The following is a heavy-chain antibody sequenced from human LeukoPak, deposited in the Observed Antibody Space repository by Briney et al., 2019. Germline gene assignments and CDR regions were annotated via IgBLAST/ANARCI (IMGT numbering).Heavy chain of an antibody. CDR1: GGSITSYY. Sequence: SETLSLTCTVSGGSITSYYWSWIRQPPGKGLEWIGRIYTSGSTNYNPSLKSRVTMSVDTSKNQFSLKLSSVTAADTAVYYCARAVGSGSFQTYYYYMDVWGKGTTVTISS. J-gene: IGHJ6*03. CDR2: IYTSGST. V-gene: IGHV4-4*07. D-gene: IGHD3-10*01. CDR3: ARAVGSGSFQTYYYYMDV.